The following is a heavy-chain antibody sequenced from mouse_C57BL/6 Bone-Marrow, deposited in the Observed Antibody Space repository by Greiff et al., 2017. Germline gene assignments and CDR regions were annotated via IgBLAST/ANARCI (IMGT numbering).Heavy chain of an antibody. J-gene: IGHJ4*01. CDR2: IDPENGDT. D-gene: IGHD1-1*01. CDR3: TTDYYGSSYENYAMDY. Sequence: EVQLQQSGAELVRPGASVTLSCTASGFNIKDDYMHWVKQRPEQGLEWIGWIDPENGDTEYASKFQGKATITADTSSNTAYLQLSSLTSEDTAVYYCTTDYYGSSYENYAMDYWGQGTSVTVSS. CDR1: GFNIKDDY. V-gene: IGHV14-4*01.